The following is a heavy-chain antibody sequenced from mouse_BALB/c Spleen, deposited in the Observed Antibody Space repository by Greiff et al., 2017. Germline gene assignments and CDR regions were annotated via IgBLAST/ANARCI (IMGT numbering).Heavy chain of an antibody. V-gene: IGHV5-4*02. Sequence: EVHLVESGGGLVKPGGSLKLSCAASGFTFSDYYMYWVRQTPEKRLEWVATISDGGSYTYYPDSVKGRFTISRDNAKNNLYLQMSSLKSEDTAMYYCARHGITTATFAYWGQGTLVTVSA. J-gene: IGHJ3*01. CDR1: GFTFSDYY. CDR2: ISDGGSYT. CDR3: ARHGITTATFAY. D-gene: IGHD1-2*01.